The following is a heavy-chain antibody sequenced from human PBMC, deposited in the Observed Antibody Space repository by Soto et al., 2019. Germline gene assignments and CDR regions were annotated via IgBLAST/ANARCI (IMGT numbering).Heavy chain of an antibody. CDR2: ISYDGSNK. CDR1: GFTFSSYG. Sequence: QVQLVESGGGVVQPGRSLRLSCAASGFTFSSYGMHWVRQAPGKGLEWVAVISYDGSNKYYADSVKGRFTISRDNSKNTLYLQMNSLRAEDTAVYYCAKDRSDYSYADYWGQGTLVTVSS. J-gene: IGHJ4*02. D-gene: IGHD5-18*01. CDR3: AKDRSDYSYADY. V-gene: IGHV3-30*18.